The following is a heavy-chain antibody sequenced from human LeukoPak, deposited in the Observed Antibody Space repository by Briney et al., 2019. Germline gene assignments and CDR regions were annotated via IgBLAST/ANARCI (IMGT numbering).Heavy chain of an antibody. V-gene: IGHV3-23*01. CDR2: ISGSGGST. D-gene: IGHD3-3*01. CDR3: AKTGSTCYDFWSGYYQDTAMGYYFDY. J-gene: IGHJ4*02. Sequence: TGGSLRLSCAASGFTFSSYAMSWVRQAPGKGLEWVSAISGSGGSTYYADSVKGRFTISRDNSKNTLYLQMNSLRAEDTAVYYCAKTGSTCYDFWSGYYQDTAMGYYFDYWGQGTLVTVSS. CDR1: GFTFSSYA.